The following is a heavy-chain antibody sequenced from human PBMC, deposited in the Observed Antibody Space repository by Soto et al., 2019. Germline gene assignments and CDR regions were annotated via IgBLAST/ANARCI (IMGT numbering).Heavy chain of an antibody. CDR2: IYYSGST. CDR1: GGSISSGGYY. V-gene: IGHV4-31*03. J-gene: IGHJ3*02. CDR3: AKSPTYYYDSSGYYPSLAFDI. D-gene: IGHD3-22*01. Sequence: QVQLQESGPGLVKPSQTLSLTCTVSGGSISSGGYYWSWIRQHPGKGLEWIGHIYYSGSTYYNPSLKRRVTISVDTSKNQFSLKLSSVTAADTAVYYCAKSPTYYYDSSGYYPSLAFDIWGQGTMVTVSS.